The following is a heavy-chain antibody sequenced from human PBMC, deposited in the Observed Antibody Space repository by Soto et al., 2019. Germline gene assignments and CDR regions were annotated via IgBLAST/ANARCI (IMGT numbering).Heavy chain of an antibody. D-gene: IGHD2-15*01. J-gene: IGHJ4*02. CDR3: AKIGWAPVVADWEFDH. CDR1: GFTFSNYA. CDR2: SRGNGET. Sequence: PGGSLRLSCGTSGFTFSNYAISWVRQAPGKGLDWVSASRGNGETFYADSVRGRFTISRDNSKNTLYLQMNSLRAEDTAVYYCAKIGWAPVVADWEFDHWGQGTLVTVSS. V-gene: IGHV3-23*01.